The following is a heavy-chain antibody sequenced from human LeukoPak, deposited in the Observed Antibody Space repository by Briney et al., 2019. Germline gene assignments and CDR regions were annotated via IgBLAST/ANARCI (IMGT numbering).Heavy chain of an antibody. CDR2: INTDGSTT. J-gene: IGHJ4*02. CDR1: GFTFSSYW. CDR3: ATHVAARPG. Sequence: GGSLRLSCAASGFTFSSYWMHWVRQAPGKGLVWVSRINTDGSTTTYADSVKGRFTISRDNSKNTLYLQMNSLRAEDTALYFCATHVAARPGWGQGTLVTVSS. D-gene: IGHD6-6*01. V-gene: IGHV3-74*01.